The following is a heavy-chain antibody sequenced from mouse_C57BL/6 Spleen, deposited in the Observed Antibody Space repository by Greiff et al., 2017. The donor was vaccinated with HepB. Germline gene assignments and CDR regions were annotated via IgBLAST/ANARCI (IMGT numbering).Heavy chain of an antibody. Sequence: VQRVESGPGLVQPSQSLSITCTVSGFSLTSYGVHWVRQSPGKGLEWLGVIWSGGSTDYNAAFISRLSISKDNSKSQVFFKMNSLQADDTAIYYCASTYYSNYFSGFAYWGQGTLVTVSA. V-gene: IGHV2-2*01. CDR2: IWSGGST. J-gene: IGHJ3*01. CDR1: GFSLTSYG. CDR3: ASTYYSNYFSGFAY. D-gene: IGHD2-5*01.